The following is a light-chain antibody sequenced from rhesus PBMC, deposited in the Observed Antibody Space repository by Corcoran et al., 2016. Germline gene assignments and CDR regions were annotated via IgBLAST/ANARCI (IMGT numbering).Light chain of an antibody. CDR2: DVS. J-gene: IGLJ1*01. Sequence: QAALTQPPSMSGSPGQSVTISCTGTSSDIGGYNYVSWYQQPPGKAPKLMIFDVSERPSGVSDRVSGSKSGNTASLPISGLRAEDEADYSCTSYAGSNTYMFGSGTRLTVL. CDR1: SSDIGGYNY. CDR3: TSYAGSNTYM. V-gene: IGLV2-23*01.